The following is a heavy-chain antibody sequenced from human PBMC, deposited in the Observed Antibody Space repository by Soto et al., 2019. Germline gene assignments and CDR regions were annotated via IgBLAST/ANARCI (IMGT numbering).Heavy chain of an antibody. Sequence: QVHLVQSGVEVKTPGASVKVSCQASGYTFFTYDISWVRQAPGQGLEWMGWISTYSGDTKYAQKFQGRVTMTTDTTTTTAYLELRSLKSDHPAGYYWSRQPRPTTSENWFDPWGQGTLVTVSS. D-gene: IGHD5-12*01. CDR3: SRQPRPTTSENWFDP. V-gene: IGHV1-18*01. CDR2: ISTYSGDT. CDR1: GYTFFTYD. J-gene: IGHJ5*02.